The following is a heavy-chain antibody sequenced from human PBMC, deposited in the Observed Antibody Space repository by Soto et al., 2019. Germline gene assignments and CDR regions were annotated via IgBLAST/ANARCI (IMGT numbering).Heavy chain of an antibody. J-gene: IGHJ4*02. CDR1: GFTFSSYW. D-gene: IGHD3-10*01. Sequence: EVQLVESGGGLVQPGGFLRLSCAASGFTFSSYWMSWVRQAPGKGLEWVANVNQDGGEKFYVGSVKGRFTISRDNAMNSLYLQMNSLRAEDTAVYYCARGRPVPYWGQGTLVTVSS. V-gene: IGHV3-7*01. CDR3: ARGRPVPY. CDR2: VNQDGGEK.